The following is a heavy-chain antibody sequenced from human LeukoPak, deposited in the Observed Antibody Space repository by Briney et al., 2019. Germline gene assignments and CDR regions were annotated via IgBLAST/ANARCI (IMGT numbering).Heavy chain of an antibody. CDR1: GYTFTSYD. CDR2: MNPNSGNT. V-gene: IGHV1-8*01. D-gene: IGHD5-24*01. Sequence: ASVKVSCKASGYTFTSYDINWVRQATGQGLEWMGWMNPNSGNTGYAQKFQGRVTMTRNTSISTAYMELSSLRSEDTAVYYCARDSGRDGYNLGYYFDYWGQGTLVTVSS. J-gene: IGHJ4*02. CDR3: ARDSGRDGYNLGYYFDY.